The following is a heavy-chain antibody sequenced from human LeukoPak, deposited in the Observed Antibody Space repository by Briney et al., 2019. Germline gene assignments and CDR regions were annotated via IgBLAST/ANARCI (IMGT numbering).Heavy chain of an antibody. Sequence: PGGSLRLSCAASGFTFSSYGMSWVRQAPGKGLEWVSAISGSGGSTYYADSVKGRFTISRDNSKNTLYLQMNSLRAEDTAVYYCAKNYDILTSSNWFDPWGRGTLVTVSS. CDR3: AKNYDILTSSNWFDP. J-gene: IGHJ5*02. CDR2: ISGSGGST. CDR1: GFTFSSYG. V-gene: IGHV3-23*01. D-gene: IGHD3-9*01.